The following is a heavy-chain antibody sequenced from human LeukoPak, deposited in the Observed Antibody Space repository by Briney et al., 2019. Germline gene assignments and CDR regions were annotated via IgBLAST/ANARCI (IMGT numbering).Heavy chain of an antibody. CDR2: VYHSGNT. CDR1: GYSMGRAYY. Sequence: SETLSLTCTVSGYSMGRAYYWSWIRQPPGKGLEYIASVYHSGNTYYNPSLKSRITISLDTSKSQFSLKLTSVTAADTAVYYCARGLSDVYWGQGTLVTVSS. V-gene: IGHV4-38-2*02. CDR3: ARGLSDVY. J-gene: IGHJ4*02.